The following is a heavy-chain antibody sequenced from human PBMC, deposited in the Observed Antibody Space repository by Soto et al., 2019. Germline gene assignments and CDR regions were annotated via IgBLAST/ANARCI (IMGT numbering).Heavy chain of an antibody. J-gene: IGHJ4*02. CDR3: AKAHSGYVWGRYYFDY. CDR2: ISGSGGST. CDR1: GFTCSSYA. D-gene: IGHD5-12*01. V-gene: IGHV3-23*01. Sequence: EVQLLESGGGLVQPGGSLRLSCAASGFTCSSYAMSWVRQAPGKGLEWVSGISGSGGSTYYADSVKGRFTISRDNSKNTLYLQMNSLRAEDTAVYYCAKAHSGYVWGRYYFDYCGQGTLVTVSS.